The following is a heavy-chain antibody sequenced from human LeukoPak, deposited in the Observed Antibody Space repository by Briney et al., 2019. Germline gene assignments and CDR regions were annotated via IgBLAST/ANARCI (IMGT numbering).Heavy chain of an antibody. CDR2: IKSDGST. CDR3: ARAPSEIGGYYPEYFRH. J-gene: IGHJ1*01. D-gene: IGHD3-22*01. V-gene: IGHV3-74*01. Sequence: GGSLRLSCAASGFTFSSYLMHWVRQAPGKGLVWVSRIKSDGSTNYADSVKGRFTISRDNAKNTVSLQMNSLRAEDTGVYFCARAPSEIGGYYPEYFRHWGQGTLVTVSS. CDR1: GFTFSSYL.